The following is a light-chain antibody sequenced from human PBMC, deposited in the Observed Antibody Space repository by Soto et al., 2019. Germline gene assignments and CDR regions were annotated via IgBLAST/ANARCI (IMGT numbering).Light chain of an antibody. V-gene: IGLV4-69*01. Sequence: QLVLTQSPSASASLGASVKLTCTLSSGHSSYAIAWPQPLPEKGPRFLMKLTSDGSHSKGAGIPDRFSGSSSGAERYLTISSLQSEDEADYYCQTWGTGINWVFGGGTKLTVL. CDR2: LTSDGSH. J-gene: IGLJ3*02. CDR1: SGHSSYA. CDR3: QTWGTGINWV.